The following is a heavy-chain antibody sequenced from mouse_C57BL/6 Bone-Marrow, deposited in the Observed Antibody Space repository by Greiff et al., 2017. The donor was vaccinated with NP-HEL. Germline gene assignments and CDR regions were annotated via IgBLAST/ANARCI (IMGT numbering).Heavy chain of an antibody. D-gene: IGHD1-1*01. CDR3: ARREDYYGSGFAY. J-gene: IGHJ3*01. CDR2: IDPSDSYT. Sequence: QVQLKQPGAELVKPGASVKLSCKASGYTFTSYWMPWVKQRPGQGLEWIGEIDPSDSYTNYNQKFKGNATLTVDTSSSTAYMQLSSLTSEDSAVYYCARREDYYGSGFAYWGQGTLVTVAA. V-gene: IGHV1-50*01. CDR1: GYTFTSYW.